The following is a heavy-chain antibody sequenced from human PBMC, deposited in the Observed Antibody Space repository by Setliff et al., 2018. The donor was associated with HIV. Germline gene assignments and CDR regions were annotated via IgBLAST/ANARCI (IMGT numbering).Heavy chain of an antibody. CDR3: ARGWATGADSCPLDV. J-gene: IGHJ6*04. D-gene: IGHD2-15*01. CDR1: GYTFNGYY. CDR2: INPNSGGT. Sequence: GASVKVSCKASGYTFNGYYMHWVRQAPGQGLEWMGRINPNSGGTKYGQKFQGRVTMTRDTSMSTAYMELNRLISDDTAVYYCARGWATGADSCPLDVWGKGTTVTVSS. V-gene: IGHV1-2*06.